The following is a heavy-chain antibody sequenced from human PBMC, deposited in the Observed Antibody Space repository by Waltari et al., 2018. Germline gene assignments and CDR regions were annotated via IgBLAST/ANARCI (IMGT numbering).Heavy chain of an antibody. Sequence: VQLLESGGGLVQPGGSLRLSCAASGFTFSYYYMSGVRQAPGKGLEWIGSIYYSGSTYYKPSLKSRVTISVDTSKNQFSLKLSSVTAADTAVYYCAGQYSSGWYFDYWGQGTLVTVSS. CDR1: GFTFSYYY. CDR3: AGQYSSGWYFDY. J-gene: IGHJ4*02. CDR2: IYYSGST. V-gene: IGHV4-59*05. D-gene: IGHD6-19*01.